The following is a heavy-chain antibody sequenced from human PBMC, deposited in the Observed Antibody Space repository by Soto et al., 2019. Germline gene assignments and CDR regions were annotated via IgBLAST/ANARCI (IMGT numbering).Heavy chain of an antibody. D-gene: IGHD6-13*01. J-gene: IGHJ6*02. CDR3: ARGVRRPSSWYSDV. V-gene: IGHV4-34*01. Sequence: SETLSLTCAVYGESFSGYYWSWIRQPPGKGLEWIGEIHDSGSTNYNPSLKSRLIISVDTSRNQFSLKLSSVTAADTAVYYCARGVRRPSSWYSDVWGQGTTVTVSS. CDR2: IHDSGST. CDR1: GESFSGYY.